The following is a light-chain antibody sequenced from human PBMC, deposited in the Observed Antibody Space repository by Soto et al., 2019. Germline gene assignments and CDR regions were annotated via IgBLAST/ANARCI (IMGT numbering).Light chain of an antibody. J-gene: IGKJ2*01. CDR2: DAS. CDR1: QSVSSY. V-gene: IGKV3-11*01. CDR3: QQRSNWTPYT. Sequence: EIVLTQSPATLSLSPGERATLSCRASQSVSSYLAWYQQKPGQAPRLLIYDASNRATGIPARFSGSGSGTAFTLTTISLEPEDFAVNYCQQRSNWTPYTFGQGTKLEIK.